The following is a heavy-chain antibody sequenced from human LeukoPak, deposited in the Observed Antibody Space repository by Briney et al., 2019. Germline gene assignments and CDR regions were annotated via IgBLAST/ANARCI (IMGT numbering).Heavy chain of an antibody. J-gene: IGHJ4*02. CDR1: GFTVSSNY. Sequence: GGSLRLSCAASGFTVSSNYMSWVRQAPGKGLEWVSVIYSGGSTYYADSVKGRFTISRDNSKNTLYLQMNSLRAEDTAVYYCAGGESPYYYDSSGYYYDYWGQGTLVTVSS. V-gene: IGHV3-53*01. CDR3: AGGESPYYYDSSGYYYDY. D-gene: IGHD3-22*01. CDR2: IYSGGST.